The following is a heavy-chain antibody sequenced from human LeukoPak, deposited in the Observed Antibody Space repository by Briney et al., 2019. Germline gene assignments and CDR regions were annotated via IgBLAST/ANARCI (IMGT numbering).Heavy chain of an antibody. D-gene: IGHD4-23*01. CDR1: GYSISSGCY. J-gene: IGHJ6*03. V-gene: IGHV4-38-2*02. CDR3: ARIFGGNSIGYYYYYMDV. Sequence: SETLSLTCTVSGYSISSGCYWGWIRQPPGKGLEWIGSIYHSGSTYYNPSLKSRVTISVDTSKNQFSLKLSSVTAADTAVYYCARIFGGNSIGYYYYYMDVWGKGTTVTVSS. CDR2: IYHSGST.